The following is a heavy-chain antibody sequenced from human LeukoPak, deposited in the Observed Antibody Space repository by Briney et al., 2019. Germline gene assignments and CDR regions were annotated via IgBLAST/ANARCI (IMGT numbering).Heavy chain of an antibody. V-gene: IGHV3-53*01. CDR3: ARETKD. Sequence: ETLSLTCAVYGGSFSGYYWSWVRQAPGKGLEWVSVIYSGGSTYYADSVKGRFTISRDNSKNTLYLQINSLRAEDTAVYYCARETKDWGQGTLVTVSS. J-gene: IGHJ4*02. CDR2: IYSGGST. CDR1: GGSFSGYY. D-gene: IGHD1-14*01.